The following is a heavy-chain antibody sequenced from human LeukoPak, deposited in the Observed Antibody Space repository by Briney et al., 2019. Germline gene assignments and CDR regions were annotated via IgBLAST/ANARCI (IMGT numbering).Heavy chain of an antibody. CDR1: GGTFSSYA. Sequence: ASVKVSCKASGGTFSSYAISWVRQAPGQGLEWMGRINPNSGGTNYAQKFQGRVTMTRDTSISTAYMELSRLRSDDTAVYYCATDLSSGSYYQDYYFDYWGQGTLVTVSS. J-gene: IGHJ4*02. V-gene: IGHV1-2*06. D-gene: IGHD3-10*01. CDR3: ATDLSSGSYYQDYYFDY. CDR2: INPNSGGT.